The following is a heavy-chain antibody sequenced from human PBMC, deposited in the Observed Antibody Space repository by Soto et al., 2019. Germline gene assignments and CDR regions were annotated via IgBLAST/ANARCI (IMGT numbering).Heavy chain of an antibody. CDR3: ARGVICSGGSCYEVGDAFDI. CDR2: INPNSGGT. V-gene: IGHV1-2*04. J-gene: IGHJ3*02. Sequence: ASVKVSCKASGYTFTGYYIHWVRQAPGQGLERMGWINPNSGGTNYAQKFQGWVTMTRDTSISTAYMELSRLRSDDTAVYYCARGVICSGGSCYEVGDAFDIWGQGTMVTVSS. CDR1: GYTFTGYY. D-gene: IGHD2-15*01.